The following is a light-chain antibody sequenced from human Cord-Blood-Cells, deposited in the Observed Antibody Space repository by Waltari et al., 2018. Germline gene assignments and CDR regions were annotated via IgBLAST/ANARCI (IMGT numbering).Light chain of an antibody. CDR1: QSISSY. CDR3: QQSYSTLSYT. V-gene: IGKV1-39*01. Sequence: DIQMTQSPSSLSASVGDRVTITCRASQSISSYLNWYQQKPGKVPKLLIYAASSLQSGVPSRFSGSGSGTDFTLTISSLQPEDFATYYCQQSYSTLSYTFGQGTKLEIK. J-gene: IGKJ2*01. CDR2: AAS.